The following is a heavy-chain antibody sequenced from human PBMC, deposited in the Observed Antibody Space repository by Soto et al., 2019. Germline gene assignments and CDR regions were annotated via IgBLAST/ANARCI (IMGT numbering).Heavy chain of an antibody. D-gene: IGHD6-13*01. CDR3: ARSSWYHLGWFDP. CDR2: IYHSGTT. V-gene: IGHV4-39*01. J-gene: IGHJ5*02. Sequence: PSETLSLTCAVSGGSIINSLDYWAWIRQPPGKGLQWVATIYHSGTTYYNPSLKSRLTVSVDTSKNQFSLKLNSVTAADTAVYYCARSSWYHLGWFDPWGQGTLVTVSS. CDR1: GGSIINSLDY.